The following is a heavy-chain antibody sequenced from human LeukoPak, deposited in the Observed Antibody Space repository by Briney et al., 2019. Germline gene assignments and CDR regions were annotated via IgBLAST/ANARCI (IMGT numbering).Heavy chain of an antibody. CDR1: GFTFSSYA. D-gene: IGHD2-8*01. J-gene: IGHJ6*03. V-gene: IGHV3-30*04. Sequence: PGRSLRLSCAASGFTFSSYAMHWVRQAPGKGLEWVAVISYDGSNKYYADSVKGRFTISRDNSKNTLYLQMNSLRAEDTAVYYCAKGLSGYYYYYMDVWGKGTTVTISS. CDR3: AKGLSGYYYYYMDV. CDR2: ISYDGSNK.